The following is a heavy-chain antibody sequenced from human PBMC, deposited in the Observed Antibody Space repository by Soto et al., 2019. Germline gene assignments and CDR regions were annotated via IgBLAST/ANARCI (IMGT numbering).Heavy chain of an antibody. V-gene: IGHV1-58*01. J-gene: IGHJ6*02. CDR3: ARDVAVTQSYYYGMDV. CDR1: GFTFSSSA. CDR2: IVVGSGNT. D-gene: IGHD4-4*01. Sequence: SVKVSCKASGFTFSSSAVQWVRQARGQRLEWIGKIVVGSGNTNYAQKFQERVTITRDMSTSTAYMELSSLRSEDTAVYYCARDVAVTQSYYYGMDVWGQGTTVTAP.